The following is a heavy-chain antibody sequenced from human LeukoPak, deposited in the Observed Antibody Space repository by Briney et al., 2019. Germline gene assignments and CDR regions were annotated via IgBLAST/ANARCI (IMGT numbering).Heavy chain of an antibody. CDR2: IWYDGSNK. V-gene: IGHV3-33*01. CDR1: GFTFSSYG. Sequence: GRSLRLSCAASGFTFSSYGMHWVRQAPGKGLEWVAVIWYDGSNKYYADSVKGRFTISRDNSKNTLYLQMSSLRAEDTAVYYCARDRVVPAAPFDYWGQGTLVTVSS. J-gene: IGHJ4*02. D-gene: IGHD2-2*01. CDR3: ARDRVVPAAPFDY.